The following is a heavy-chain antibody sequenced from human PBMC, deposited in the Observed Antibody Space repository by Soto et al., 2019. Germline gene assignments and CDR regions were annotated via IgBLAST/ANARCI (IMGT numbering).Heavy chain of an antibody. CDR1: GFTFSNAW. J-gene: IGHJ4*02. CDR2: IKSKTDGGTT. CDR3: TYSSSWYPGNY. Sequence: EVQLLESGGGLVKPGGSLRLSCAASGFTFSNAWMSWVRQAPGKGLEWVGRIKSKTDGGTTDYAAPVKGRFTISRDDSKNTLYLQMNSLKTEDTAVYYCTYSSSWYPGNYWGQGTLVTVSS. V-gene: IGHV3-15*01. D-gene: IGHD6-13*01.